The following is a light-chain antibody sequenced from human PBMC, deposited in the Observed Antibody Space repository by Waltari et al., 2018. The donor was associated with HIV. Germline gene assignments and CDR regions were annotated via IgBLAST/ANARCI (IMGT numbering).Light chain of an antibody. J-gene: IGKJ4*01. CDR3: QQRGTWPPVT. CDR2: ETS. Sequence: ELVLTQSPATLSVSPGERAILSCRASQSVSRHLAWYQQKSGQAPRLLIYETSTRVAGTPGRFTGSGSGTDFALTITGVEPADVAVYYCQQRGTWPPVTFGGGTKVEI. CDR1: QSVSRH. V-gene: IGKV3-11*01.